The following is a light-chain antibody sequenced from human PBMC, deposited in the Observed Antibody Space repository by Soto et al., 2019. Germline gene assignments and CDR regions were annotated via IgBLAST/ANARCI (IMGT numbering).Light chain of an antibody. J-gene: IGKJ2*01. CDR3: QPRSNWPPHP. CDR2: DAS. Sequence: EVVLTQSPATLSLSPGERATLSCRASESVNNYLAWYQQKPGQAPRLLIYDASNRATGIPARFSGSGSGTAFTLTISSLEPEDFAVYFCQPRSNWPPHPFGQGTKLQIK. CDR1: ESVNNY. V-gene: IGKV3-11*01.